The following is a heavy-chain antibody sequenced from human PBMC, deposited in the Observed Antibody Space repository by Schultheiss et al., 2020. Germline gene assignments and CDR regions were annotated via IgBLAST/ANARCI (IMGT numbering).Heavy chain of an antibody. D-gene: IGHD6-13*01. Sequence: GGSLRLSCAASGFTFSSYDVDWVRQAPGKGLEWVAVISYDGTNKYYADSVKGRFTISRDNSKNTLYLQMNSLRAEDTALYYCARLAAAGEYFDYWGQGTLVTVS. J-gene: IGHJ4*02. CDR1: GFTFSSYD. CDR2: ISYDGTNK. CDR3: ARLAAAGEYFDY. V-gene: IGHV3-30*03.